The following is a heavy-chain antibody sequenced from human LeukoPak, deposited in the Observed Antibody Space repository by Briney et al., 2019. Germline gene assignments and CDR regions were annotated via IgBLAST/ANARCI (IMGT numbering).Heavy chain of an antibody. CDR3: ARDPFGQQLVL. D-gene: IGHD6-13*01. CDR2: INSDGSST. V-gene: IGHV3-74*01. Sequence: GGSLRLSCAASGFTFSSYWMHWVRQAPGKGLVWVSRINSDGSSTSYADSVKGRVTISRDNAKNTLYLQMNSLRAEDTAVYYCARDPFGQQLVLWGQGTLVTVSS. J-gene: IGHJ4*02. CDR1: GFTFSSYW.